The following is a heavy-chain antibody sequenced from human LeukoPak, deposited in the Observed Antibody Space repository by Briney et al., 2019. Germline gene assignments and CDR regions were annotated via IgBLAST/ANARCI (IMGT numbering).Heavy chain of an antibody. CDR1: GGSISGYY. D-gene: IGHD1-7*01. Sequence: SETPSLTCTVSGGSISGYYWSWIRQAPGKGLDWIGYIYYSGSTNYNPSLKSRVTISVDTPKNQFSLKLRSVTAADTAVYFCARDSRTTANSYYYYMDVWGKGTTVTVSS. V-gene: IGHV4-59*01. CDR2: IYYSGST. CDR3: ARDSRTTANSYYYYMDV. J-gene: IGHJ6*03.